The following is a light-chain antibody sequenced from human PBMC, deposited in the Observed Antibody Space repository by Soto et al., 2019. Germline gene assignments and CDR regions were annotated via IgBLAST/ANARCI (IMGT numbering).Light chain of an antibody. V-gene: IGLV2-8*01. CDR2: EVT. CDR3: SSYAGSRGV. J-gene: IGLJ3*02. Sequence: QSALTQPPSAYWSPGQSVTICCTGTSSDVGGYNYVSRYQQYPGKAPTLMISEVTKRPSGVPDRFSGSKSGNTASLTVSGLQAEEEADYYCSSYAGSRGVFGGGTKVTVL. CDR1: SSDVGGYNY.